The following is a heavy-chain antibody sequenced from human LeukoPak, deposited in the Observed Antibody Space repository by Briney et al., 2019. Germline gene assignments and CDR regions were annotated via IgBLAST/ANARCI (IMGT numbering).Heavy chain of an antibody. D-gene: IGHD5-24*01. CDR1: GYTFTSYD. Sequence: ASVKVSCKASGYTFTSYDINWVRQATGQGLEWMGWMNPNSGNTGYAQKFQGRVTMTRNTSISTAYMELSSLRSEDAAVYYCAKMEMATVWVVYWGQGTLATVSS. J-gene: IGHJ4*02. CDR2: MNPNSGNT. CDR3: AKMEMATVWVVY. V-gene: IGHV1-8*01.